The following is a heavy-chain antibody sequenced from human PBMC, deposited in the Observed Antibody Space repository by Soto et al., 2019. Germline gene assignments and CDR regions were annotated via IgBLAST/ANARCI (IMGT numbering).Heavy chain of an antibody. CDR1: GFTFSSYS. V-gene: IGHV3-21*01. J-gene: IGHJ4*02. Sequence: EVQLVESGGGLVKPGGSLRLSCAASGFTFSSYSMNWVRQAPGKGLKWVSSIGSSSNYMYYADSVKGRFTISRDNPKNSLYLQMNSLRAEDTAVYYCARADRIAAAGFDYWGQGNLVTVSS. D-gene: IGHD6-13*01. CDR2: IGSSSNYM. CDR3: ARADRIAAAGFDY.